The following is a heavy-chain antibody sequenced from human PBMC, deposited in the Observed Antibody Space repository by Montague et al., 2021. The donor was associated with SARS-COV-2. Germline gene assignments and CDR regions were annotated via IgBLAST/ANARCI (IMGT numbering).Heavy chain of an antibody. J-gene: IGHJ4*02. D-gene: IGHD4-23*01. CDR2: IDWDDDK. Sequence: PALVKPTQTLTLTCTFSGFSRSTSGVGVGWIRQPPGKALEWLTLIDWDDDKYYSTSLKTRLTISKDTSKNQVVLTMTNMDPVDTATYYCARSYGTTVVTRALDYWGQGTLVTVSS. CDR1: GFSRSTSGVG. V-gene: IGHV2-70*01. CDR3: ARSYGTTVVTRALDY.